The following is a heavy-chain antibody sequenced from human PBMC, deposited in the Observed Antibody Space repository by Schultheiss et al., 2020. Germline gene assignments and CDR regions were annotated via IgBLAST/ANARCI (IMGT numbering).Heavy chain of an antibody. J-gene: IGHJ4*02. CDR1: GYTFTDYY. D-gene: IGHD6-6*01. Sequence: ASVKVSCKASGYTFTDYYMHWVRQATGQGLEWVGWINPNSGGTNYAQKFQGRVNMTRDTSISTAYMELSRLRSDDTVVYYCAGEHSSSSFRLIEYWVQGTQVTVA. CDR2: INPNSGGT. CDR3: AGEHSSSSFRLIEY. V-gene: IGHV1-2*02.